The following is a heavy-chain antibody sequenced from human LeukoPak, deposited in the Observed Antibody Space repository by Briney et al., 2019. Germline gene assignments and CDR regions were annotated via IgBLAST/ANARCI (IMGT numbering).Heavy chain of an antibody. J-gene: IGHJ4*02. CDR1: GFTFTNYA. D-gene: IGHD1-1*01. V-gene: IGHV3-23*01. CDR3: AKREHNSEVDS. Sequence: PGGSLRLSCEASGFTFTNYAMTWVRQAPGKGLEWVSIISGSGGSTYYADSVKGRFTVSRDNSKNTLYLQMNSLRAEDTAVYYCAKREHNSEVDSWGQGTLVTVSS. CDR2: ISGSGGST.